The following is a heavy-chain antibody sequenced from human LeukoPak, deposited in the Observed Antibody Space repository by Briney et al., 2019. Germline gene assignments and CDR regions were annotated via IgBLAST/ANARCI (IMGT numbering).Heavy chain of an antibody. CDR1: GFIFDNYA. J-gene: IGHJ4*02. CDR3: AGDKTSSAFFFVTD. V-gene: IGHV3-23*01. Sequence: GGSLRLSCAASGFIFDNYAMNWVRQAPGKGLEWVSTISAGAGSTYYADSVKGRVTISRDNSKSTLYLQMSSLRADDTAVYYCAGDKTSSAFFFVTDWGQGTLVTVSS. CDR2: ISAGAGST. D-gene: IGHD6-19*01.